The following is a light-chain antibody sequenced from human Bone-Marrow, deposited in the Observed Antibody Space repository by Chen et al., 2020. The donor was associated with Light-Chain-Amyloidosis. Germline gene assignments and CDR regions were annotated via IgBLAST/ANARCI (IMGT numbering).Light chain of an antibody. V-gene: IGLV3-25*03. CDR2: RDT. CDR3: QSAESSGTYEVI. Sequence: SYYLTQPPSVSLSPGQTARITCSGDDLPTKYAYWYQQKPGQAPVLVIHRDTERPSGISERFSGSSSGTTATLTISGVQAEDEADYHCQSAESSGTYEVIFGGGTKLTVL. CDR1: DLPTKY. J-gene: IGLJ2*01.